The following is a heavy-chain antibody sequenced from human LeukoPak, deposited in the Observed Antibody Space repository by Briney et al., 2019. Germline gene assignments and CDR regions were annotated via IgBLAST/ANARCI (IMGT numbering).Heavy chain of an antibody. CDR1: GFTFSSYS. CDR3: AKAPEAAAGPFDY. D-gene: IGHD6-13*01. CDR2: ISSSSSYI. V-gene: IGHV3-21*04. Sequence: GGSLRLSCAASGFTFSSYSMNWVRQAPGKGLEWVSSISSSSSYIYYADSVKGRFTISRDNAKNSLYLQMNSLRAEDTALYYCAKAPEAAAGPFDYWGQGTLVTVSS. J-gene: IGHJ4*02.